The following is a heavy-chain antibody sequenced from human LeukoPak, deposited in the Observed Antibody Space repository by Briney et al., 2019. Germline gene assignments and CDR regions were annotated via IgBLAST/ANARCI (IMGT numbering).Heavy chain of an antibody. Sequence: ASVKVSCRASRYTFTGYYIHWVRQAPGQGLEWMGSINPISGSTDYAQKFQGRVTMTRDTSISTAYMELSSLRSDDMAVYYCARDRGVVGASVYYFDYWGQGTLVTVSS. CDR1: RYTFTGYY. CDR2: INPISGST. D-gene: IGHD1-26*01. CDR3: ARDRGVVGASVYYFDY. J-gene: IGHJ4*02. V-gene: IGHV1-2*02.